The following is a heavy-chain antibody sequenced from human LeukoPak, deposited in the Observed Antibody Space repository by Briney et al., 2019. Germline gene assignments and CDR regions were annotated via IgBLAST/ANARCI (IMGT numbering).Heavy chain of an antibody. D-gene: IGHD6-13*01. J-gene: IGHJ3*02. CDR2: ISGGSENT. CDR1: GFTFSSYA. Sequence: GGSLRLSCAASGFTFSSYAMHWVRQAPGKGLDWVSSISGGSENTYYADSVKGRFTISRDNSKNTLDLHLNSLTADDTAVYYCANMQLVKGVFEIWGQGTRVTVSS. CDR3: ANMQLVKGVFEI. V-gene: IGHV3-23*01.